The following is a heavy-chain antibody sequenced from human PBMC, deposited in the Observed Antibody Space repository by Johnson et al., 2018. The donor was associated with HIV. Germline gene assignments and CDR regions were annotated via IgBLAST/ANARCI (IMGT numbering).Heavy chain of an antibody. Sequence: QAQLVESGGGVVQPGRSLRLSCAASGFTLSTYGMHWVRQAPGKGLEWVAFIRHDGRKKYYADSVKGRFTIYRDNSKNTLFLQMNSLRGEDTAVYYCTTRGPRAYSGSVRRDADAFDLWGQGTMVTVSS. D-gene: IGHD5-12*01. V-gene: IGHV3-30*02. J-gene: IGHJ3*01. CDR1: GFTLSTYG. CDR3: TTRGPRAYSGSVRRDADAFDL. CDR2: IRHDGRKK.